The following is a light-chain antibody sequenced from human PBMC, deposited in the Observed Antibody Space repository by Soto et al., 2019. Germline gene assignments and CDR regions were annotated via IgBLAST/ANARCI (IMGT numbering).Light chain of an antibody. Sequence: EIVLTQSPATLSSSPGERATLSCRASQTVSSKLAWYQHKPGQAPRLLIHDTSNRATGIPARFSGSGSGTDFTLTISSLEPEDFAIYYCHQRNSWPRTFGQGTKVEVK. CDR1: QTVSSK. CDR3: HQRNSWPRT. J-gene: IGKJ1*01. CDR2: DTS. V-gene: IGKV3-11*01.